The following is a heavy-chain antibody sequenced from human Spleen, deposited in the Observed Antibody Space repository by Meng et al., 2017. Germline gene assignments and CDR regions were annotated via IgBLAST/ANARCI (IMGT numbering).Heavy chain of an antibody. Sequence: GSLRLSCTVSGGSISSYYWSWIRQPPGKGLEWIGYIYYSGSTNYNPSLKSRVTISVDTSKNQFSLKLSSVTAADTAVYYCARHDSSGPLYYYYYGMDVWGQGTTVTVPS. V-gene: IGHV4-59*01. CDR2: IYYSGST. D-gene: IGHD6-19*01. CDR1: GGSISSYY. CDR3: ARHDSSGPLYYYYYGMDV. J-gene: IGHJ6*02.